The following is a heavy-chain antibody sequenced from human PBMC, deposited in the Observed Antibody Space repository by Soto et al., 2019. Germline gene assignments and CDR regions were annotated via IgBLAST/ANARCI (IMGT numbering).Heavy chain of an antibody. D-gene: IGHD6-19*01. CDR1: GGSISSYY. J-gene: IGHJ4*02. Sequence: KTSATLSLTCTVSGGSISSYYWSWIRQPPGKGLEWIGYIYYSGSTNYNPSLKSRVTISVDTSKNQFSLKLSSVTAADTAVYYCAREIVVAGTVYFYYWGQGTLVTVS. CDR3: AREIVVAGTVYFYY. V-gene: IGHV4-59*01. CDR2: IYYSGST.